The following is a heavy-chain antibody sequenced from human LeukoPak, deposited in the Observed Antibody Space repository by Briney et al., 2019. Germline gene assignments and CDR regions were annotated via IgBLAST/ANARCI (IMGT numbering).Heavy chain of an antibody. CDR1: GFTFSSYG. Sequence: PGGSLRLSCAASGFTFSSYGMHWVRQTPGKGLEWVALISSDGSKNIYADPVKGRFTASRDNSKNTLYLQMNSLRAEDTAVYYCVKGLVQTTMSYSVDYWGQGALVTVSS. V-gene: IGHV3-30*18. D-gene: IGHD1-1*01. CDR2: ISSDGSKN. J-gene: IGHJ4*02. CDR3: VKGLVQTTMSYSVDY.